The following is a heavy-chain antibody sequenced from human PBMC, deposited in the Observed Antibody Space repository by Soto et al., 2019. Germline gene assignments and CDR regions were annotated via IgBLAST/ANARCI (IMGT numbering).Heavy chain of an antibody. V-gene: IGHV3-30*18. Sequence: GGSLRLSCAASGFTFSSYGMHWVRQAPGKGLEWVAVISYDGSNKYYADSVKGRFTISRDNSKNTLYLQMNSLRAEDTAVYYCAKLYGDYDYWGQGTLVTVSS. CDR2: ISYDGSNK. J-gene: IGHJ4*02. CDR1: GFTFSSYG. CDR3: AKLYGDYDY. D-gene: IGHD4-17*01.